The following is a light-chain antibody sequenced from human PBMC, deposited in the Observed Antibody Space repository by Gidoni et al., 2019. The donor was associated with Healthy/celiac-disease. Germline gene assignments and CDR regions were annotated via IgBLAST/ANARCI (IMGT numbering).Light chain of an antibody. CDR2: DAT. J-gene: IGKJ4*01. V-gene: IGKV3-11*01. CDR3: QQSSNWLT. CDR1: QSGSCY. Sequence: PATLPLAPGKRATPSCRASQSGSCYVSCYQQKADEAPLLINKDATIEATVTPAMFSGSWSGTDITLTSSILEHDDFAVYCRQQSSNWLTFGEGTKVEIK.